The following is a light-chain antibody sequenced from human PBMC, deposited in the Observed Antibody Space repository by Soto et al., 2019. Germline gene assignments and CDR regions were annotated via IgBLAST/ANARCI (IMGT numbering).Light chain of an antibody. V-gene: IGLV2-14*03. CDR3: SSYTSSSTRV. J-gene: IGLJ1*01. Sequence: QSVLTQPASVSGSPGQSITISCTGTSSDVGAYDYVSWYQQHPDKAPKLMIYEVSHRPSGVFNRFYGSKSFNTATLTIFGLQAEDEADYYCSSYTSSSTRVFGTGTKVTVL. CDR1: SSDVGAYDY. CDR2: EVS.